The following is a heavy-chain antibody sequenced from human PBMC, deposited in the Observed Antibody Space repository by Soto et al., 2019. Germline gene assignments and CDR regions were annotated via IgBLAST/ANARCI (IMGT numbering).Heavy chain of an antibody. D-gene: IGHD1-26*01. Sequence: QVQLVQSATEVKKPGASVKVSCKASGYAFSTYGISWVRQAAGQGLEWMGWISAYNGNTNYAQKLQDRVTMTTDTSTNTAYMEVRSLRSDDTAVYYCARSSGTSYIWFDPWGQGTLVIVSS. CDR2: ISAYNGNT. J-gene: IGHJ5*02. CDR1: GYAFSTYG. CDR3: ARSSGTSYIWFDP. V-gene: IGHV1-18*01.